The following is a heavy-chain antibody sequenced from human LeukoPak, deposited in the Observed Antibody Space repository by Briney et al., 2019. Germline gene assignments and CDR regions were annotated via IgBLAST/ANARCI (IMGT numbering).Heavy chain of an antibody. CDR2: IYTSWST. J-gene: IGHJ4*02. CDR3: ARVAGKAPFFDY. Sequence: SETLSLTCTVSGGSISSCSYYWSWIPQPAGKGLEWIRRIYTSWSTNYNPSLKSPVTISVDTSKNQFSLRLSSVTAADTAVYYCARVAGKAPFFDYWGQGTLVTVSS. CDR1: GGSISSCSYY. D-gene: IGHD6-19*01. V-gene: IGHV4-61*02.